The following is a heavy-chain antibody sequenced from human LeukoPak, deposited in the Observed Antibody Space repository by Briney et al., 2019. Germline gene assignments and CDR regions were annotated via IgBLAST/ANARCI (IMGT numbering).Heavy chain of an antibody. CDR2: INHSGST. J-gene: IGHJ5*02. Sequence: SETLSLTCAVYGGSFSGYYWSWIRQPPGKGLEWIGEINHSGSTNYNPSLKSRVTISVDTSKNQFSLKLSSVTAADTAVYYCARERVVAAIESSWFDPWGQGTLVTVSS. D-gene: IGHD5-24*01. V-gene: IGHV4-34*01. CDR3: ARERVVAAIESSWFDP. CDR1: GGSFSGYY.